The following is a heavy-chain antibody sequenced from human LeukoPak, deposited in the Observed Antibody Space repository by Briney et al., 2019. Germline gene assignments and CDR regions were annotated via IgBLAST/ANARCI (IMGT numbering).Heavy chain of an antibody. Sequence: SETLSLTCTVSGDSISSYYCSWIRQTPGKGLEWIGYMYDSGSTNYNPSLKSRVTMSIDTSKNQFSLKLSSVTAADTAVYYCAILAEYCNSGSCYLGWFDPWGQGTLVTVSS. J-gene: IGHJ5*02. D-gene: IGHD2-15*01. CDR3: AILAEYCNSGSCYLGWFDP. CDR2: MYDSGST. V-gene: IGHV4-59*01. CDR1: GDSISSYY.